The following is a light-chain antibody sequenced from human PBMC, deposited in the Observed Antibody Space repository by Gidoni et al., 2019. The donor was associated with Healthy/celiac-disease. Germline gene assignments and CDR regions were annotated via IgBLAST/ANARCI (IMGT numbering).Light chain of an antibody. CDR3: QQFNSYP. CDR2: DAS. J-gene: IGKJ4*01. Sequence: AIQLTQSPSSLSASVGDRVTITCRASQGISSALAWYQQKPGKAPKLLIYDASSLESGVPSRFSGSGSGTDFTLTISSLQPEDFATYYCQQFNSYPFGGXTKVEIK. CDR1: QGISSA. V-gene: IGKV1-13*02.